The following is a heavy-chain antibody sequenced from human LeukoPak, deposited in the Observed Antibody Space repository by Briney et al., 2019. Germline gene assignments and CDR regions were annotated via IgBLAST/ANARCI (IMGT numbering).Heavy chain of an antibody. D-gene: IGHD6-19*01. J-gene: IGHJ5*02. CDR2: ISGSGGST. Sequence: PGGSLRLSCAASGFTFSSYAMSWVRQAPGKGLEWVSTISGSGGSTYYADSVKGRFTISRDNSKNTLYLQMNSLRAEDTAVYYCATFPIAVPGISLWFDPWGQGTLVTVSS. V-gene: IGHV3-23*01. CDR3: ATFPIAVPGISLWFDP. CDR1: GFTFSSYA.